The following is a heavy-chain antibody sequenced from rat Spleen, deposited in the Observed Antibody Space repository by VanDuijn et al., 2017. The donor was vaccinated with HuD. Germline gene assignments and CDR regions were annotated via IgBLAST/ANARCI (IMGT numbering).Heavy chain of an antibody. CDR3: APRGINTLGLPFDY. CDR1: GFTFSNFY. V-gene: IGHV5-25*01. CDR2: ISPSGGDT. Sequence: EVQLVESDGGLVQPGRSLKLSCAASGFTFSNFYMAWVRQAPTKGLEWVASISPSGGDTYYPDSVKGRFTISRDNAKSTQYLQMDSLRSEDTATYYCAPRGINTLGLPFDYWGQGVMVTVSS. J-gene: IGHJ2*01. D-gene: IGHD1-4*01.